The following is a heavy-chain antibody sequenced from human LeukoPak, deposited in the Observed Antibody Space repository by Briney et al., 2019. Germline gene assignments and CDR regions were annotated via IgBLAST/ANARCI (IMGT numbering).Heavy chain of an antibody. Sequence: GGSLRLSCAASGFTFSSYWMHWVRQAPGKGLVWVSRINSDGSSTTYAASVKGRFTISRDNAKNTLSLQMNSLRAEDTAVYYCARATSGSYYVYWGQGTLVTVSS. J-gene: IGHJ4*02. CDR2: INSDGSST. D-gene: IGHD1-26*01. V-gene: IGHV3-74*01. CDR3: ARATSGSYYVY. CDR1: GFTFSSYW.